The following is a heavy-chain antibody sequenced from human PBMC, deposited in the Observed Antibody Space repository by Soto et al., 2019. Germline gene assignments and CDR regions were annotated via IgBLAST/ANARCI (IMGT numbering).Heavy chain of an antibody. Sequence: SETLSLTCTVSGGSISSYYWTWIRQPPGKGLEWTGYIYYSGSTNYNPSLKSRVTISVATSKTQFSLKLSSVTAADTAVYYCARVRQLVGYFYYYMDVWGKGTTVTVSS. CDR3: ARVRQLVGYFYYYMDV. CDR2: IYYSGST. J-gene: IGHJ6*03. CDR1: GGSISSYY. D-gene: IGHD6-6*01. V-gene: IGHV4-59*08.